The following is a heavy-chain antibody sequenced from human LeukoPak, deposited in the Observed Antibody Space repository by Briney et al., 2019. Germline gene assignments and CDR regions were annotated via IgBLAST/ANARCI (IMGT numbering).Heavy chain of an antibody. CDR2: LPYDGNNK. CDR1: GFTFSSYG. Sequence: GGSLRLSCAASGFTFSSYGMHWVRQAPGKGLEWVAVLPYDGNNKNYADSVKGRFTISRDDAENSLYLQMNSLRAEDTAVYYCARERYFDRRAPFDNWGQGTLVTVSS. D-gene: IGHD3-9*01. J-gene: IGHJ4*02. V-gene: IGHV3-30*03. CDR3: ARERYFDRRAPFDN.